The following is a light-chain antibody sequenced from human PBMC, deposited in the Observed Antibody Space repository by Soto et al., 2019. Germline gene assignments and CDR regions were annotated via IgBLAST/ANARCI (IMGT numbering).Light chain of an antibody. Sequence: SPGTLSLSPWYRAPLSFRALQSVSSSYLAWYQQKPGQAPRLLIYGASSRATGIPARFSGSGSGTEFTLTISSLQSEDFAVYYCQQYNNWPITLGQGTRLEI. V-gene: IGKV3D-15*01. J-gene: IGKJ5*01. CDR3: QQYNNWPIT. CDR1: QSVSSSY. CDR2: GAS.